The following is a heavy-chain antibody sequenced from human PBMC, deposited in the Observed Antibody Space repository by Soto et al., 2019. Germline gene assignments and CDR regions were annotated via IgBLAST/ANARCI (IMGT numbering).Heavy chain of an antibody. CDR2: IGTAGDT. CDR3: ARRSGDHDAFDI. Sequence: GGSLRLSCAASGFTFSSYDMHWVRQDTGKGLEWVSAIGTAGDTYYPGSVKGRFTISRENAKNSLYLQMNSLRAGDTAVYYCARRSGDHDAFDIWGQGTMVTVSS. D-gene: IGHD3-10*01. J-gene: IGHJ3*02. CDR1: GFTFSSYD. V-gene: IGHV3-13*01.